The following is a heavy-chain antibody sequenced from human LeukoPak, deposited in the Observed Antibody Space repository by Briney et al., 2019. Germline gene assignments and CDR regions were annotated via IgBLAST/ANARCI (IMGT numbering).Heavy chain of an antibody. J-gene: IGHJ4*02. D-gene: IGHD2-21*01. CDR2: MSGDGVST. CDR1: GFTFSNYA. V-gene: IGHV3-23*01. Sequence: PGGSLRLSCAASGFTFSNYAMSWVRQAPGKGLEWVAIMSGDGVSTYYADSVKGRFTISRDNSKNTLYVQMNSLRVDDTAVYCCAKWSTESRGGECSVDYWGQGTLVTVSS. CDR3: AKWSTESRGGECSVDY.